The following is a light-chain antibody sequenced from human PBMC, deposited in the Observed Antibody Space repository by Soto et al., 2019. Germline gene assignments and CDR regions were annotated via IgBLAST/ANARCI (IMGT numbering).Light chain of an antibody. CDR2: GAS. CDR3: QQYGSSHT. J-gene: IGKJ2*01. V-gene: IGKV3-20*01. Sequence: EIVLTQSPATLSLSPGERATLSCRASQSVSSSYLAWYQQKPGQAPSLLIYGASSRATGIPYRCSGCGSETDFTLTSSRPEPEDVEEYYCQQYGSSHTFGQGTKLEIK. CDR1: QSVSSSY.